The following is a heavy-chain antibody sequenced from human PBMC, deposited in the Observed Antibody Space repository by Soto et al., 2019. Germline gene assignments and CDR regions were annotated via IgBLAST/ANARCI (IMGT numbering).Heavy chain of an antibody. Sequence: GSLRLSCAASGFTFISFAITWGRQAPGKGLEWVSAITGSGSSTHYADSVKGRFTISRDNSKNTLYLQMNSLRAEDTAVYYCAKERAETTCYDYWGPGTLVTVSS. V-gene: IGHV3-23*01. D-gene: IGHD2-15*01. CDR1: GFTFISFA. J-gene: IGHJ4*02. CDR3: AKERAETTCYDY. CDR2: ITGSGSST.